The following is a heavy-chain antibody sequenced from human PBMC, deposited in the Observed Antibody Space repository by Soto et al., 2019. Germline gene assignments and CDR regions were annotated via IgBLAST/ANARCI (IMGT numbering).Heavy chain of an antibody. J-gene: IGHJ4*02. D-gene: IGHD3-3*02. CDR1: GYTFTSYA. CDR3: AREPLFGYLEK. Sequence: QVQLVQSGAEVKKPGAAVKVSCKTSGYTFTSYALTWVRQAPGQGLEWMGKISGYNCNTDYSEKFQGRVTMTTDTSTSTAYMELRSLRSDDTAVYFCAREPLFGYLEKWGQGPLVTVSS. CDR2: ISGYNCNT. V-gene: IGHV1-18*04.